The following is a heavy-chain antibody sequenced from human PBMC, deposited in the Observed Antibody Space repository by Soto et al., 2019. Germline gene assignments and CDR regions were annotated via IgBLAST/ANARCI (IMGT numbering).Heavy chain of an antibody. V-gene: IGHV4-34*01. D-gene: IGHD6-19*01. J-gene: IGHJ6*02. CDR1: GGSFSGYY. CDR2: INHSGST. Sequence: SDTLSLTCAFHGGSFSGYYWSWIRQPPGKGLEWIGEINHSGSTNYNPSLKSRVTISVDTSKNQFSLKLSSVTAADTAVYYCASLIAVAGTYYGMDVWGQGTTVT. CDR3: ASLIAVAGTYYGMDV.